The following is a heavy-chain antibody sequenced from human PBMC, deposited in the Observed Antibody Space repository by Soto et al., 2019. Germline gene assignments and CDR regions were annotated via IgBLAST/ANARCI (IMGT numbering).Heavy chain of an antibody. CDR1: GYTFTSYD. Sequence: QVQLVQSGAEVKKPGASVKVSCKASGYTFTSYDINWVRQATGQGLEWMGWMNPNSGNTGYAQKFQGRVTMTRNTSTRTGYMELGSLRSEDTAVYYCARGWYYGSGSPFDPWGQGTLVTVSS. CDR2: MNPNSGNT. J-gene: IGHJ5*02. V-gene: IGHV1-8*01. D-gene: IGHD3-10*01. CDR3: ARGWYYGSGSPFDP.